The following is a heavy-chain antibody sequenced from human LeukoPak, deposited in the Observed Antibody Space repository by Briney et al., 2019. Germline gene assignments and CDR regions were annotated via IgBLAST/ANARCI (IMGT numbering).Heavy chain of an antibody. Sequence: GGSLRLSCAASGFTFSSYSMNWVRQAPGKGLEWVSSINSDSNYIYYADSVKGRFTISRDAKNSVYLQMNSLRAEDTAVYYCARDSSSWYFLYYYYMDVWGKGTTVTVSS. CDR3: ARDSSSWYFLYYYYMDV. CDR2: INSDSNYI. V-gene: IGHV3-21*01. J-gene: IGHJ6*03. D-gene: IGHD6-13*01. CDR1: GFTFSSYS.